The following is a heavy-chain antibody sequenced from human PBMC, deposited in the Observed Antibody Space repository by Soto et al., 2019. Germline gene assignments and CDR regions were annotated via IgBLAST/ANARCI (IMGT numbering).Heavy chain of an antibody. CDR1: GGSFSGYY. Sequence: PSETLSLTCAVYGGSFSGYYWSWIRQPPGKGLEWIGEINHSGSTNYNPSLKSRVTISVDTSKNQFPLKLSSVTAADTAVYYCGRAIVVVVAATKGYYYYMDVWGKGTTVTVS. J-gene: IGHJ6*03. CDR2: INHSGST. V-gene: IGHV4-34*01. CDR3: GRAIVVVVAATKGYYYYMDV. D-gene: IGHD2-15*01.